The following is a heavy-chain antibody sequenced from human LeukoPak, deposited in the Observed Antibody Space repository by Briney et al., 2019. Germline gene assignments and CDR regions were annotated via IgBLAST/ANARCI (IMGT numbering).Heavy chain of an antibody. V-gene: IGHV1-8*03. CDR1: GYTVTSYD. CDR3: ARETTGTVRWYLGL. Sequence: ASVKVSCKASGYTVTSYDIHWVRQATGQGLEWMGWMNPDSGDTGYSQKFQGRLTITRNTSISTAYMEVTSLRSEDTAIYYCARETTGTVRWYLGLWGRGTLVTVSS. D-gene: IGHD1-7*01. CDR2: MNPDSGDT. J-gene: IGHJ2*01.